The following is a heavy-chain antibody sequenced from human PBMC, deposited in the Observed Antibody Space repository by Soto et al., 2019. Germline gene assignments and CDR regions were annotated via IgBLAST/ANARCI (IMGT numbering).Heavy chain of an antibody. CDR2: FIPIFGTA. CDR3: ARGMATITHDAFDI. D-gene: IGHD5-12*01. V-gene: IGHV1-69*12. CDR1: GGTFSSYA. Sequence: QVQPVQSGAEVKKPGSSVKVSCKASGGTFSSYAISWVRQAPGQGLEWMGGFIPIFGTANNAQKFQGRVTITADEFTSTAYMELCSLRSEDTAVYYCARGMATITHDAFDICGQGTMVTVSS. J-gene: IGHJ3*02.